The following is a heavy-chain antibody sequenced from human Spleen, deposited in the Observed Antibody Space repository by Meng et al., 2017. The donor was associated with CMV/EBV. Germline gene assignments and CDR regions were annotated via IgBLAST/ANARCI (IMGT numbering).Heavy chain of an antibody. Sequence: KVSCKGSGYSFTSYWIAWVHQMPGKGLEWMGNIYPGDSDTRYSPSFQGQVTFSADKSISTAYLKWSSLKASDTAMYYCVRLQRRCCGADVWGQGTTVTVSS. J-gene: IGHJ6*02. CDR1: GYSFTSYW. CDR2: IYPGDSDT. V-gene: IGHV5-51*07. D-gene: IGHD3-10*01. CDR3: VRLQRRCCGADV.